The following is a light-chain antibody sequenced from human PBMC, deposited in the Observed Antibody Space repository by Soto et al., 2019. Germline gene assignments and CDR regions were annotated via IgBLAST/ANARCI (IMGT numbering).Light chain of an antibody. CDR3: QQNYTCPRT. Sequence: EIVMTQSPATLSVSPGERVTLSCRASQSVSSHLVWYQQRPGQAPRLLIYGASTRSTDIPVRFSGSGSGTEFTLTITSLQSEDFAVYYCQQNYTCPRTFGQGTKVEIK. CDR2: GAS. J-gene: IGKJ1*01. CDR1: QSVSSH. V-gene: IGKV3-15*01.